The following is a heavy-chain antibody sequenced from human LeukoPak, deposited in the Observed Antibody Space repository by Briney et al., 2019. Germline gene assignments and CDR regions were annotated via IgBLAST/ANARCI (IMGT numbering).Heavy chain of an antibody. Sequence: GGSLRLSCAASVFTFSTYAMSWVRQAPGKGLEWVSGICVSGDFTNYADSVRGRFTISRDNSKNTLHLQMNSLRVGDTAVYYCAKRRRSSGSYYLYDMDVWGQGTTVTVSS. V-gene: IGHV3-23*01. D-gene: IGHD1-26*01. CDR1: VFTFSTYA. CDR3: AKRRRSSGSYYLYDMDV. J-gene: IGHJ6*02. CDR2: ICVSGDFT.